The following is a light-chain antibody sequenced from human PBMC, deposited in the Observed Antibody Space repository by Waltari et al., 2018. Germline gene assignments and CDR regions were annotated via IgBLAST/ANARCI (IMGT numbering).Light chain of an antibody. CDR3: QQYYSTPPLT. CDR2: WAS. V-gene: IGKV4-1*01. J-gene: IGKJ4*01. Sequence: DIVMTQSPDSLAVSLGERATIHCKSSQSVLYSATNKNYLAWYQQKPGQPPKLLIYWASTRESGVPDRFSGSGSGTDFTRTISSQQAEDVAVYYCQQYYSTPPLTFGGGTKVEIK. CDR1: QSVLYSATNKNY.